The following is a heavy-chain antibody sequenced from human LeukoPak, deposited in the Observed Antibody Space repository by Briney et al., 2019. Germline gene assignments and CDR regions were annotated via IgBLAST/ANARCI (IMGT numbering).Heavy chain of an antibody. D-gene: IGHD6-19*01. CDR1: GGTFSSFT. CDR3: ARDYGSGWYPTVDY. CDR2: INTNTGNP. J-gene: IGHJ4*02. Sequence: ASVTVSCKASGGTFSSFTFNWVRQAPGQGLEWMGWINTNTGNPTYAQGFTGRFVFSLDTSVSTAYLQISSLKAEDTAVYYCARDYGSGWYPTVDYWGQGTLVTVSS. V-gene: IGHV7-4-1*02.